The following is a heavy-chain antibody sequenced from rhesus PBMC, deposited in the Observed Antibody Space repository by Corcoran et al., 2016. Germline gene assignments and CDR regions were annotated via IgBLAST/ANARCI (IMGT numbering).Heavy chain of an antibody. V-gene: IGHV4S11*01. CDR2: IYGSGSST. D-gene: IGHD4-29*01. J-gene: IGHJ4*01. Sequence: QVQLQESGPGRVKPLETLSLTCAVSGGSISSNYWSWIRQPPGKGLEWIGYIYGSGSSTTHNPSLKSRVTLTVDPAKSQFALKLSAVTAADSAVYYCARVEYGTSYDYWGQGVLVTVSS. CDR1: GGSISSNY. CDR3: ARVEYGTSYDY.